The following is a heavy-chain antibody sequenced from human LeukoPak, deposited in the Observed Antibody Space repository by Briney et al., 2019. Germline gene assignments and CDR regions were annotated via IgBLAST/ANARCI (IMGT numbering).Heavy chain of an antibody. J-gene: IGHJ4*02. D-gene: IGHD2-2*01. CDR3: AKDIRYVVVPAATTDY. V-gene: IGHV3-23*01. Sequence: GGSLRLSCAASGFTFSSYAMSWVRQAPGKGLEWVSAISGSGGSPYYADSVKGRFTISRDNSKNTLYLQMNSLRAEDTAVYYCAKDIRYVVVPAATTDYWGQGTLVTVSS. CDR1: GFTFSSYA. CDR2: ISGSGGSP.